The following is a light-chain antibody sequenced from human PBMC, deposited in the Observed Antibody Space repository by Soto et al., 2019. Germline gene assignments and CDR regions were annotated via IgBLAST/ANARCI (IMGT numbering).Light chain of an antibody. CDR1: SSDVGGYNY. Sequence: QSALTQPASVSGSPGQSITISCTGTSSDVGGYNYVSWYQQHPGKAPKLMIYEVGNRPSGVSNRFSGSKSGNTASLTISGLQAEDEADYYCSSYTSSSTLGYVFGTGTKLTVL. J-gene: IGLJ1*01. CDR2: EVG. CDR3: SSYTSSSTLGYV. V-gene: IGLV2-14*01.